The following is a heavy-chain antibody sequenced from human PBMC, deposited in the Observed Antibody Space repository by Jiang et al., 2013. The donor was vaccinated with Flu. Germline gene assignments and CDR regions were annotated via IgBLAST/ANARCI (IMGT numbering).Heavy chain of an antibody. V-gene: IGHV4-30-4*01. CDR2: IYYSGRT. CDR1: GGGSISGDDFY. J-gene: IGHJ5*02. CDR3: ARARLIAGVFVFDP. Sequence: GPGLVKPSQTLSLTCTVSGGGSISGDDFYLTWIRQPPGKALEWIGHIYYSGRTDYTPPLKSRVTISRDTSKNQFSLQLTSVTAADTARYFCARARLIAGVFVFDPWGQGTLVTVSS. D-gene: IGHD3-16*01.